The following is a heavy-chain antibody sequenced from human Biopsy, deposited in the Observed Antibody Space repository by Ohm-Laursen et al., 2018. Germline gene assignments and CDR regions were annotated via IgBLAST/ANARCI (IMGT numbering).Heavy chain of an antibody. CDR2: INPSGGDT. Sequence: GSSVKVSCKASGFSFTGYYMHWVRQAPGQGLEWMGIINPSGGDTTYAQNFQGRLIMTRDTSTSTVYMELSSLTSEDTAVYSCARTDDFNFDFDYWGQGTLVTVSS. CDR3: ARTDDFNFDFDY. D-gene: IGHD5-24*01. J-gene: IGHJ4*02. V-gene: IGHV1-46*01. CDR1: GFSFTGYY.